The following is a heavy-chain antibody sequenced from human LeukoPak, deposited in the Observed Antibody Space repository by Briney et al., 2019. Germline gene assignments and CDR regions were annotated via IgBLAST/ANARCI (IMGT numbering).Heavy chain of an antibody. D-gene: IGHD6-25*01. CDR1: GFTFSSYA. Sequence: PGGSLRLSCAASGFTFSSYAMSWVRQAPGKGLEWVPAISGSGGITSYADSVKGRFTISRDNSKNTLYLQMNSLRAEDTAIYYCARGSSAAAESYFDSWGQGTLVTVSS. CDR3: ARGSSAAAESYFDS. CDR2: ISGSGGIT. J-gene: IGHJ4*02. V-gene: IGHV3-23*01.